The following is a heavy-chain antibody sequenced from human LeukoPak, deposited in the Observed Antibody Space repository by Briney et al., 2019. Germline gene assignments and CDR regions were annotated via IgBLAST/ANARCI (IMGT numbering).Heavy chain of an antibody. CDR1: GFTFSSYA. CDR2: ISYDGSNK. V-gene: IGHV3-30*04. CDR3: ARGMDYGDFIGDADY. D-gene: IGHD4-17*01. J-gene: IGHJ4*02. Sequence: GGPLRLSCAASGFTFSSYAMHWVRQAPSKGLEWVAVISYDGSNKYYADSVKGRFTISRDNSKNTLYLQMNSLRAEDTAVYYCARGMDYGDFIGDADYWGQGTLVTVSS.